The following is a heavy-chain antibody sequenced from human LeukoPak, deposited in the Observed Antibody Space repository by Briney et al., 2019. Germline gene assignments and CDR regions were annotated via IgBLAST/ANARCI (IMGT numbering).Heavy chain of an antibody. D-gene: IGHD1-7*01. J-gene: IGHJ3*02. CDR1: GFTFTSYA. CDR3: ARPKNRENYWRAFDI. V-gene: IGHV3-23*01. Sequence: TGGSLRLSCAASGFTFTSYAMSWVRQAPGKGLEWVSTITGSGAYTYYADFVKGRFTISRDNAKNSLHLQMDNLRAEDTAVYYCARPKNRENYWRAFDIWGQGTMVTVSS. CDR2: ITGSGAYT.